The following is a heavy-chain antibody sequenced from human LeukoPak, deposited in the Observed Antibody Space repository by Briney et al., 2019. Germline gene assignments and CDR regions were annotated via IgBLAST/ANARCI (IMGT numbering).Heavy chain of an antibody. Sequence: KPSETLSLTCTVSGGSISSYYWSWIRHPPGKGLEWIGYIYYSGSTNYNPSLKSRVTISVDPSKNQFSRKLSCVTAAHTAVYYCARHFAFSYYYMDVWGKGTTVTVSS. CDR1: GGSISSYY. J-gene: IGHJ6*03. CDR2: IYYSGST. CDR3: ARHFAFSYYYMDV. V-gene: IGHV4-59*08.